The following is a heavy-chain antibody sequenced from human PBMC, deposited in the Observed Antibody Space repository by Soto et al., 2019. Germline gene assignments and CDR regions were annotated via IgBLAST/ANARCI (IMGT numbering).Heavy chain of an antibody. J-gene: IGHJ3*02. D-gene: IGHD3-16*02. CDR2: IYYSGST. Sequence: SETLSLTCTVSGGSISSGGYYWSWIRQHPGKGLEWIGYIYYSGSTYYNPSLKSRVTMSVDTSKNQFSLKLSSVTAADTAVYYCARAFVPAFDIRGQGTLVTVSS. CDR3: ARAFVPAFDI. CDR1: GGSISSGGYY. V-gene: IGHV4-31*03.